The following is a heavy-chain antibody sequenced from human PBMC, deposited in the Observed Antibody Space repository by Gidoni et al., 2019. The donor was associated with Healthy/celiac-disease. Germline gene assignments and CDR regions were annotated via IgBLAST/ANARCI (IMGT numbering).Heavy chain of an antibody. CDR1: GGSFSGYY. Sequence: QVQLQQWGAGLLKPSETLSLTCAVYGGSFSGYYWSWIRQPPGKGLEWIGEINHSGSTNYNPSLKSRGTISVDTSKNQFSLKLSSVTAADTAVYYCARGDHAGTGTTGFDYWGQGTLVTVSS. CDR3: ARGDHAGTGTTGFDY. CDR2: INHSGST. J-gene: IGHJ4*02. V-gene: IGHV4-34*01. D-gene: IGHD1-1*01.